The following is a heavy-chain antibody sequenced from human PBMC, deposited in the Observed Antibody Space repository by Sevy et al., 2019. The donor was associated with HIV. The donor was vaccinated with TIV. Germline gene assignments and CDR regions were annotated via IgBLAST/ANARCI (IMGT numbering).Heavy chain of an antibody. D-gene: IGHD3-3*01. Sequence: ASVKVSCKASGYTFTSYDINWVRQATGQGLEWMGWMNPNSGNTGYAQKFQGRVTMTRNTSISTAYMELSSLRSEDTAVYYCARDLTIFGVIPDYWGQGTLVTVS. V-gene: IGHV1-8*01. CDR2: MNPNSGNT. J-gene: IGHJ4*02. CDR1: GYTFTSYD. CDR3: ARDLTIFGVIPDY.